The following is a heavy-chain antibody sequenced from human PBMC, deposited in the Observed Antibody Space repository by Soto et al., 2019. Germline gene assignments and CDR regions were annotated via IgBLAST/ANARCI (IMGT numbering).Heavy chain of an antibody. Sequence: ASVKVSCKASGYTFTSYAMHWVRQAPGQRLEWMGWINAGNGNTKYSQKFQGRVTITRDTSASTAYMELSSLRSEDTAVYYCVISYSNYALMNYSYSGMDVWGKGTTFTFP. CDR1: GYTFTSYA. CDR3: VISYSNYALMNYSYSGMDV. D-gene: IGHD4-4*01. CDR2: INAGNGNT. J-gene: IGHJ6*04. V-gene: IGHV1-3*01.